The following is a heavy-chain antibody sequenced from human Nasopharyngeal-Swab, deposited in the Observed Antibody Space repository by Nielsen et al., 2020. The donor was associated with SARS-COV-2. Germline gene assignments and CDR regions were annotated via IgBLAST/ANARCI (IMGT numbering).Heavy chain of an antibody. V-gene: IGHV3-53*01. CDR1: GFDVSIND. CDR2: HYVDGPP. Sequence: GGSLRLSCAASGFDVSINDVIWVRQAPGKGLEWVSMHYVDGPPVYAVSVRGRFAISRDSFTNTVSLQMNALRAEDTGLYFCARLHFYYMDFWGEGTTVTVSS. J-gene: IGHJ6*03. CDR3: ARLHFYYMDF.